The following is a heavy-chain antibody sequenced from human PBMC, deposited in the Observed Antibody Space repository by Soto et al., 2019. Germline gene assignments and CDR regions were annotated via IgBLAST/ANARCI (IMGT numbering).Heavy chain of an antibody. CDR3: AHNEGVTSFGY. CDR2: IYWDDDK. D-gene: IGHD3-3*01. J-gene: IGHJ4*02. CDR1: GFSLSTSGVG. V-gene: IGHV2-5*02. Sequence: QIALKETDPTLVKPTQTLTLTCTFSGFSLSTSGVGVGWIRQPPGKALEWLALIYWDDDKRYSPSLKSRLTITKDTSKNQVVLTMTNMDPVDTATYYCAHNEGVTSFGYWGQGTLVTVSS.